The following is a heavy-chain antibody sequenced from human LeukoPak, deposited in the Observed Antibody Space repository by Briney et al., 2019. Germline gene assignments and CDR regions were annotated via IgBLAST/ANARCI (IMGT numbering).Heavy chain of an antibody. Sequence: SETLSLSCTVSGGSISSSSYYWGWIRQPPGKGLEWIESIYYSGSTYYNPSLKSRVTISVDTSKNQFSLKLSSVTAADTAVYYCASHNILDYDSNAFDIWGQGTMVTVSS. CDR3: ASHNILDYDSNAFDI. CDR1: GGSISSSSYY. D-gene: IGHD5-12*01. J-gene: IGHJ3*02. CDR2: IYYSGST. V-gene: IGHV4-39*01.